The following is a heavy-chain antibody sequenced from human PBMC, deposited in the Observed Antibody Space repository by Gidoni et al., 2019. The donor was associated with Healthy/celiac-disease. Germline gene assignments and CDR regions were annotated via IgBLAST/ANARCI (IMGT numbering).Heavy chain of an antibody. Sequence: QVQLVQSGAEVKKPGASVKVSCKASGYTFTSYGISWVRQAPGQGLEWMGWISAYNGNTNYAQKRQGRVTMTTDTSTSTAYMELRSLRSDDTAVYYWARDGGDIVVVVAAERGAFDIWGQGTMVTVSS. CDR2: ISAYNGNT. V-gene: IGHV1-18*01. D-gene: IGHD2-15*01. CDR1: GYTFTSYG. J-gene: IGHJ3*02. CDR3: ARDGGDIVVVVAAERGAFDI.